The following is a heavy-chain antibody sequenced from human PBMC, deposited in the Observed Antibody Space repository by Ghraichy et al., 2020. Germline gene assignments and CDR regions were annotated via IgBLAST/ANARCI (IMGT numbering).Heavy chain of an antibody. CDR2: VYHTGST. Sequence: SETLSLTCDVSSDFIRGGYYWGWVRKPPGEGLEWLGSVYHTGSTYDNPSLKSRVTLFADMSKNQFSMTLTTVTAADPAVYYCPRSYGSSNWYFDLWGRGTLVTVSS. J-gene: IGHJ2*01. V-gene: IGHV4-38-2*01. CDR3: PRSYGSSNWYFDL. CDR1: SDFIRGGYY. D-gene: IGHD6-13*01.